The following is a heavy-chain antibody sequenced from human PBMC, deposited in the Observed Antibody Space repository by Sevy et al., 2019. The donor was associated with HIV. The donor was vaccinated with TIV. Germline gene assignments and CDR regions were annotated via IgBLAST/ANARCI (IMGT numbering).Heavy chain of an antibody. V-gene: IGHV4-39*01. CDR3: ARHGRDYSIVEDY. D-gene: IGHD4-4*01. CDR1: GGSISSSSYY. J-gene: IGHJ4*02. CDR2: IYYSGST. Sequence: SYTLSLTCTVSGGSISSSSYYWGWIRQPPGKGLEWIGSIYYSGSTYYNPSLKSRVTISVDTSKNQFSLKLSSVTAADTAVYYCARHGRDYSIVEDYWGQGTLVTVSS.